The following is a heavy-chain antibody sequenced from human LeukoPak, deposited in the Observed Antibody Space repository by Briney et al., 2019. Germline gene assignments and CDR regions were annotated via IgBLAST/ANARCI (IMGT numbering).Heavy chain of an antibody. V-gene: IGHV4-39*07. CDR2: IYYSGST. Sequence: PSETLSLTCTVSGGSISSSSYYWGWIRQPPGKGLEWIGSIYYSGSTYYNPSLKSRVTISVDTSKNQFSLKLSSVTAADTAVYYCARGQWGLPRPFDYWGQGTLVTVSS. CDR1: GGSISSSSYY. D-gene: IGHD2-8*01. J-gene: IGHJ4*02. CDR3: ARGQWGLPRPFDY.